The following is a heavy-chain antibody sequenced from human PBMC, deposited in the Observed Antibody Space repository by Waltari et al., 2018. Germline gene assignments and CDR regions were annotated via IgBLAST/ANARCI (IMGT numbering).Heavy chain of an antibody. Sequence: QVQLQESGPGLVKPSETLSLTCTVSGGSVSSYYWSWIRQPAGKGLEWLGRIYTRGSIDYNPSLKSRVTMSHDTSKNQLSLKLSSVTAADTAVYYCARERTFDFWSDSETGAGYYYYGMDVWGQGTTVTVSA. CDR2: IYTRGSI. D-gene: IGHD3-3*01. CDR1: GGSVSSYY. CDR3: ARERTFDFWSDSETGAGYYYYGMDV. V-gene: IGHV4-4*07. J-gene: IGHJ6*01.